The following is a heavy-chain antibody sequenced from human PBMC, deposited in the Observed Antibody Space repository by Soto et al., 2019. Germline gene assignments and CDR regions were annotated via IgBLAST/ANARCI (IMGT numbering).Heavy chain of an antibody. Sequence: SETLSLTCTVSGGSISSSSYYWGWIRQPPGKGLEWIGSIYYSGSTYYNPSLKSRVTISVDTSKNQFSLKLSSVTAADTAVYYCARRSLDILTNYFDYWGQGTLVTVSS. J-gene: IGHJ4*02. CDR3: ARRSLDILTNYFDY. CDR2: IYYSGST. CDR1: GGSISSSSYY. V-gene: IGHV4-39*01. D-gene: IGHD3-9*01.